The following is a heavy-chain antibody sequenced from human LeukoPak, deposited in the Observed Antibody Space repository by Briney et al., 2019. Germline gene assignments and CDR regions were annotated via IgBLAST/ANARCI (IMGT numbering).Heavy chain of an antibody. CDR1: GGSFSGYY. Sequence: PSETLSLTCAVYGGSFSGYYWSWIRQPPGKGLEWIGEINHSGSTNYNPSLKSRVTISVDTSKNQFSLKLSSVTAADTAAYYCARASIAVAGLDYWGQGTLVTVSS. CDR3: ARASIAVAGLDY. J-gene: IGHJ4*02. V-gene: IGHV4-34*01. CDR2: INHSGST. D-gene: IGHD6-19*01.